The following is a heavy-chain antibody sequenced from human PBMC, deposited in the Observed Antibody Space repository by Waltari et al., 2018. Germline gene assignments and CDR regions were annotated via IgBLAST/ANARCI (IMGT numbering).Heavy chain of an antibody. CDR2: IYSGGST. V-gene: IGHV3-53*01. Sequence: EVQLVESGGGLIQPGGSLRLSCAASGFTVSSNYMSWVRQAPGKGLEWVSVIYSGGSTYYTDSVKGRFTISRDNSKNTLYLQMNSLRAEDTAVYYCARVGLLAGGSRRYFDYWGQGTLVTVSS. CDR1: GFTVSSNY. J-gene: IGHJ4*02. D-gene: IGHD3-3*01. CDR3: ARVGLLAGGSRRYFDY.